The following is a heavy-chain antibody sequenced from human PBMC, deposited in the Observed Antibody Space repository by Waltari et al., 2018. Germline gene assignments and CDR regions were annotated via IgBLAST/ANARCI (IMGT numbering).Heavy chain of an antibody. V-gene: IGHV4-39*07. Sequence: QLQLQESGPGLVKPSETLSLTCTVSGGSISSSSYYWGWIRQPPGKGLEWIGSIYYSGSTDYNPSLKSRVTISVDTSKNQFSLKLSSVTAADTAVYYCASTQPGDIVATIFDYWGQGTLVTVSS. CDR2: IYYSGST. CDR3: ASTQPGDIVATIFDY. D-gene: IGHD5-12*01. CDR1: GGSISSSSYY. J-gene: IGHJ4*02.